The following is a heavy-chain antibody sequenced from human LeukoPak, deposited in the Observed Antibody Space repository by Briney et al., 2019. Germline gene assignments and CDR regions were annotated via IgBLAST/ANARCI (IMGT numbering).Heavy chain of an antibody. V-gene: IGHV4-31*03. CDR1: GGSINSGGYY. D-gene: IGHD2-2*01. CDR2: IYYSGST. CDR3: ARGVVVPAANPIDSGWNDAFDI. Sequence: PSQTLSLTCTVSGGSINSGGYYWSWIRQHPGKGLEWIGYIYYSGSTYYNPSLKSRVTISVDTSKNQFSLKLSSVTAADTAVYYCARGVVVPAANPIDSGWNDAFDIWGQGTMVTVSS. J-gene: IGHJ3*02.